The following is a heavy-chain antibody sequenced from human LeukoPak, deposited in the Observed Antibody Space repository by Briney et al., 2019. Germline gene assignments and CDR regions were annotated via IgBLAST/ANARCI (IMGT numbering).Heavy chain of an antibody. V-gene: IGHV3-66*01. J-gene: IGHJ4*02. Sequence: GGSLRLSCAASGFFVGSVYMNWVRQAPGKGREWVSVIYAGGTTFYADSVEGRFTISRDNSKNTLYLQMNSLTAEDTAVYYCARAGRVGAAGLFDSWGQGSLVTVSS. CDR3: ARAGRVGAAGLFDS. CDR2: IYAGGTT. D-gene: IGHD6-13*01. CDR1: GFFVGSVY.